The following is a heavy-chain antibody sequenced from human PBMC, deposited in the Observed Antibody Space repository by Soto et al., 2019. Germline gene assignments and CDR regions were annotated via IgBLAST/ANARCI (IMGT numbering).Heavy chain of an antibody. D-gene: IGHD5-12*01. CDR3: ARGSGYDSDLFDY. CDR2: VNPNTGDT. Sequence: XSVKVSFKASGYAFTCHYMYLVRQAPGQGLEWMGWVNPNTGDTFYVQKFQGRVTMTRDTSISTAYMELSRLRFDDTAVYYCARGSGYDSDLFDYWGQGTQVTVPS. CDR1: GYAFTCHY. V-gene: IGHV1-2*02. J-gene: IGHJ4*02.